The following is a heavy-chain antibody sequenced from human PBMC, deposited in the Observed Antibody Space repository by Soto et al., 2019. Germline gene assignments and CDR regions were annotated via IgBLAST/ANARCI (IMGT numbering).Heavy chain of an antibody. CDR1: GYTFTSYA. CDR3: ARTPSAVAGTVKYGMDV. D-gene: IGHD6-19*01. J-gene: IGHJ6*02. CDR2: INAGNGNT. Sequence: ASVKVSCKASGYTFTSYAMHWVRQAPGQRLEWMGWINAGNGNTKYSQKFQGRVTITRDTSASTAYMELSSLRSEDTAVYYCARTPSAVAGTVKYGMDVWGQGTTVTVSS. V-gene: IGHV1-3*01.